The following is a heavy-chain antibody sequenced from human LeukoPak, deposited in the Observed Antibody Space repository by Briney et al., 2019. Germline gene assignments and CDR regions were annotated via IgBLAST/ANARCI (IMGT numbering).Heavy chain of an antibody. CDR1: GGSISNSNYY. D-gene: IGHD3-22*01. CDR2: IYYSGDT. J-gene: IGHJ4*02. Sequence: PSETLSLTCTVSGGSISNSNYYWGWVRQPPGKGLEWIGTIYYSGDTYYTPSLKSRVTISVDTSKNQFSLRLSSVTAADTAVYYCARANHDGSDYWGQGTLVTVSS. CDR3: ARANHDGSDY. V-gene: IGHV4-39*07.